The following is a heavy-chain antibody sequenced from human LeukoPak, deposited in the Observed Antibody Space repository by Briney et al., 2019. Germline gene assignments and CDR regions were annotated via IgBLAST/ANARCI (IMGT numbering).Heavy chain of an antibody. V-gene: IGHV4-39*07. CDR1: GGSISSSSYY. CDR3: ARGAAGYYDSSGYYVRVGHYYYMDV. J-gene: IGHJ6*03. D-gene: IGHD3-22*01. CDR2: IYYSGST. Sequence: PSETLSLTCTVSGGSISSSSYYWGWIRQPPGKGLEWIGSIYYSGSTYYNPSLKSRVTISVDTSKNQFSLKLSSVTAADTAVYYCARGAAGYYDSSGYYVRVGHYYYMDVWGKGTTVTVSS.